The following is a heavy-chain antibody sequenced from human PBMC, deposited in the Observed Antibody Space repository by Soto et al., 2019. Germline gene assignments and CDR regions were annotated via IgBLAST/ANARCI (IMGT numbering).Heavy chain of an antibody. J-gene: IGHJ4*02. CDR1: GGSISSSNW. CDR2: IYHSGST. CDR3: ARGKEYSSSSYFDY. D-gene: IGHD6-6*01. V-gene: IGHV4-4*02. Sequence: SQTLSLTCAVSGGSISSSNWWSWVRQPPGKGLEWIGEIYHSGSTNYNPSLKSRVTISVDKSKNQFSLKLSSVTAADMAVYYCARGKEYSSSSYFDYWGQGTLVTVSS.